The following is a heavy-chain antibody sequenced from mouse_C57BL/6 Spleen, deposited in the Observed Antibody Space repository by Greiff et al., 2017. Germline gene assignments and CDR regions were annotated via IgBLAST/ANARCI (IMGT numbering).Heavy chain of an antibody. Sequence: EVQVVESGGGLVKPGGSLKLSCAASGFTFSSYTMSWVRQTPEKRLEWVATISGGGGNTYYPDSVKGRFSISRDNAKNTLYLQISSLRSEDTALYYCARHGTLYYYAMDYWGQGTSVTVSS. D-gene: IGHD1-1*02. V-gene: IGHV5-9*01. CDR2: ISGGGGNT. J-gene: IGHJ4*01. CDR3: ARHGTLYYYAMDY. CDR1: GFTFSSYT.